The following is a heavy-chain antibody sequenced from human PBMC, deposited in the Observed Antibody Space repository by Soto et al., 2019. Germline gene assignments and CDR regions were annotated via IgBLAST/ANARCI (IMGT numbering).Heavy chain of an antibody. CDR2: ITSTGGST. Sequence: EVQMLESGGGLVQPGGSLRLSCAASGFTFTTYAMTWVRQAPGKGLEWVSTITSTGGSTYYADSVKGRFTISRDNSRNTLYLRMNSLRAEDTAVYYCAKERFRSWYFFDYWGQGTLVTVSS. J-gene: IGHJ4*02. D-gene: IGHD6-13*01. CDR3: AKERFRSWYFFDY. V-gene: IGHV3-23*01. CDR1: GFTFTTYA.